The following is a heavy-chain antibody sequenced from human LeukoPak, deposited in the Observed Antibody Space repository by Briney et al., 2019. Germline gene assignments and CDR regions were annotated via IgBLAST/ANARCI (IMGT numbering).Heavy chain of an antibody. J-gene: IGHJ4*02. V-gene: IGHV2-70*11. CDR2: IDRDDDK. Sequence: SGPTLVNPTQTLTLTCTFSGFSLRSSGMCVSWIRQPPGKALEWLARIDRDDDKYYSTSLKTRLTISKDTSKNQVVLTMINMDPVDTATYYCARISDHYDSSGYSVFDYWGQGILVTVSS. D-gene: IGHD3-22*01. CDR1: GFSLRSSGMC. CDR3: ARISDHYDSSGYSVFDY.